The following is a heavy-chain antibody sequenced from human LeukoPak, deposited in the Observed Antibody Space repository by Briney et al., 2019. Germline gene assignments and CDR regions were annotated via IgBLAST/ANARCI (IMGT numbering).Heavy chain of an antibody. CDR2: IFYNGNT. D-gene: IGHD5-12*01. CDR1: GGSITNYY. Sequence: SETLSLTCNVSGGSITNYYWSWIRQPPGKGLEWIGYIFYNGNTNFNPSLESRVTISVDTSKNQFSLRLSSVTAADTAVYYCARQASWLPYFDLWGRGSLVTVSS. V-gene: IGHV4-59*08. J-gene: IGHJ2*01. CDR3: ARQASWLPYFDL.